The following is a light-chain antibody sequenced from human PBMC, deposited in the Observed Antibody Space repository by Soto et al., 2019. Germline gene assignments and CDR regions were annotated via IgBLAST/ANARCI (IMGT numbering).Light chain of an antibody. J-gene: IGLJ7*02. CDR2: LEGSGSY. CDR3: ETWDSNTRV. Sequence: QSVLTQSSSASASLGSSVKLTCTLSSGHSSYIIAWHQQQPGKAPRYLMKLEGSGSYNKGSGVPDRFSGSSSGADRYLTISSLQSEDEADYYCETWDSNTRVFGGGTQLTA. CDR1: SGHSSYI. V-gene: IGLV4-60*03.